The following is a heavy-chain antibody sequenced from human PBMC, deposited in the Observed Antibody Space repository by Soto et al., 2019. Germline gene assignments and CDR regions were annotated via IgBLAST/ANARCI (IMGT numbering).Heavy chain of an antibody. CDR2: IYYNGDT. CDR3: ARSHRDNWGSPDYFDY. Sequence: QVQLQESGPGLVKPSQTLSLTCTVSGGSISSGGYYWSWIRQHQGKGLEWIGYIYYNGDTYSNPSLKSRVSISIDTSKNQFSLRLTSVTAADTAVYYCARSHRDNWGSPDYFDYWGQGTLVTVSS. CDR1: GGSISSGGYY. D-gene: IGHD7-27*01. J-gene: IGHJ4*02. V-gene: IGHV4-31*03.